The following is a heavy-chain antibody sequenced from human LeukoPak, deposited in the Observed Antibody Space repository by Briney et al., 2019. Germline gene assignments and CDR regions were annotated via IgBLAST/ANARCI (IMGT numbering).Heavy chain of an antibody. J-gene: IGHJ4*02. CDR2: ISSDGDST. CDR3: AKDQAPYYYATTGYPDY. Sequence: GGSLRLSCAAAGFSFDDYAMYWVRQAPGKGLQLVSVISSDGDSTYYADSVPGRFTISRDNSKNSLYLQMNSLRSEDTAFYYCAKDQAPYYYATTGYPDYWGQGTLVNVSS. V-gene: IGHV3-43*02. CDR1: GFSFDDYA. D-gene: IGHD3-22*01.